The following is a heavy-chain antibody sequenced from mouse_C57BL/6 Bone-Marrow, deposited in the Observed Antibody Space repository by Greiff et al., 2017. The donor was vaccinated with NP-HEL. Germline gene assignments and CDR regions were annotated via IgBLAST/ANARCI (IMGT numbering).Heavy chain of an antibody. CDR2: IDPSDSYT. V-gene: IGHV1-69*01. CDR3: ARRRLRYAMDY. J-gene: IGHJ4*01. D-gene: IGHD2-2*01. Sequence: VQLQQPGAELVMPGASVKLSCKASGYTFTSYWMHWVKQRPGQGLEWIGEIDPSDSYTNYNQKFKGKSTLTVDKSYSTAYMQLSSLTSEDSSVYYCARRRLRYAMDYWGQGTSVTVSS. CDR1: GYTFTSYW.